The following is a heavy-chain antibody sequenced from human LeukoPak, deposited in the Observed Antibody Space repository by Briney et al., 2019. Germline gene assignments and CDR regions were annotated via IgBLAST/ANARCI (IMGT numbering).Heavy chain of an antibody. Sequence: GEPLKISCAASGFTLSSYAMSWVRHAPGKGLECVSAISGSGGSTYYADSVKGRFTISRDNSKNTLYLQMNSLRAEDTAVYYCAKEPRGGPLTTKYGVWGQGTLVTVSS. CDR3: AKEPRGGPLTTKYGV. D-gene: IGHD1/OR15-1a*01. V-gene: IGHV3-23*01. CDR1: GFTLSSYA. CDR2: ISGSGGST. J-gene: IGHJ4*02.